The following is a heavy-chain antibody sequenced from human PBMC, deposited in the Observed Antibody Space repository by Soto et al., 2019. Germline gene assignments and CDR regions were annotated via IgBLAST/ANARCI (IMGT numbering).Heavy chain of an antibody. CDR1: GFTFSSYS. CDR2: ISSSSSYI. V-gene: IGHV3-21*01. D-gene: IGHD3-16*02. CDR3: ARRTDDYIWGSYRYTGWFDP. J-gene: IGHJ5*02. Sequence: GGSLRLSCAASGFTFSSYSMNWVRQAPGKGLEWVSSISSSSSYIYYADSVKGRFTISRDNAKNSLYLQMNSLRAEDTAVYYCARRTDDYIWGSYRYTGWFDPWGQGTLVTVSS.